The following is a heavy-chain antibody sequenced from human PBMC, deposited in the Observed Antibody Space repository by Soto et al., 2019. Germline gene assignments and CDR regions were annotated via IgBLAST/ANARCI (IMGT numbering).Heavy chain of an antibody. J-gene: IGHJ4*02. CDR3: ARDRWGCSSTSCYSDY. D-gene: IGHD2-2*01. CDR2: IIPILGIA. CDR1: GGTFSSYT. V-gene: IGHV1-69*08. Sequence: QVQLVQSGAEVKKPGSSVKVSCKASGGTFSSYTISWVRQAPGQGLEWMGRIIPILGIANYAQKFQGRVTITXXKXTTXAYMELSSLRSEDTAVYYCARDRWGCSSTSCYSDYWGQGTLVTVSS.